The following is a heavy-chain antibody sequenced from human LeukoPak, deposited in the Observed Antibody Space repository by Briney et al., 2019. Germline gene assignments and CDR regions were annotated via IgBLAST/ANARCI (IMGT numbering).Heavy chain of an antibody. J-gene: IGHJ6*03. CDR2: IYYSGST. CDR1: GGSISSYY. CDR3: ARDQYCSSTRCSTGYYMDV. D-gene: IGHD2-2*01. Sequence: SETLSLTCTVSGGSISSYYWSWIRQPPGKGLEWIGYIYYSGSTNYNPSLKSRVAISVDTSKNQFSLKLSSVTAADTAVYYCARDQYCSSTRCSTGYYMDVWGKGTTVTVSS. V-gene: IGHV4-59*01.